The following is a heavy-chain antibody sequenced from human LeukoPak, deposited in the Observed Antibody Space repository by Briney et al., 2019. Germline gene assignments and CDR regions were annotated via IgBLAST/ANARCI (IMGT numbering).Heavy chain of an antibody. D-gene: IGHD6-13*01. V-gene: IGHV4-38-2*02. Sequence: RSSETLSLTCTVSGYSISSGYYWGWIRQPPGKGLEWIGSIYHSGSTNYNPSLKSRVTISVDTSKNQFSLKLSSVTAADTAVYYRAGEAAAGTKWFDPWGQGTLVTVSS. J-gene: IGHJ5*02. CDR3: AGEAAAGTKWFDP. CDR1: GYSISSGYY. CDR2: IYHSGST.